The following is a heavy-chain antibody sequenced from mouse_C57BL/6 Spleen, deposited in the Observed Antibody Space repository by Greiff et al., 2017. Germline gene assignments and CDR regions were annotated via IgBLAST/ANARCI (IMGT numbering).Heavy chain of an antibody. CDR1: GYTFTSYW. CDR2: IYPGSGST. Sequence: QVQLQQPGAELVKPGASVKMSCKASGYTFTSYWITWVKQRPGQGLEWIGDIYPGSGSTNYNEKFKSKATLTVDTSSSTAYMQLSSLTSEDSAVYYCARRDGYYGVYAMDYWGQGTSVTVSS. J-gene: IGHJ4*01. D-gene: IGHD2-3*01. CDR3: ARRDGYYGVYAMDY. V-gene: IGHV1-55*01.